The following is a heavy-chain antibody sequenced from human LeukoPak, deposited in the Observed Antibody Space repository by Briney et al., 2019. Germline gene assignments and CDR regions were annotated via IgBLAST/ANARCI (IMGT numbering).Heavy chain of an antibody. Sequence: GGSLRLSCAASGFTFSTYAMTWVRQAPGKGLEWVSLISGTGGSTYYADSVKGRFTIPRDNSKNTLYLQMNTLRVEDTAVYYCAKDLRGDGSGSYYKLENWFDPWGQGTLVTVSS. V-gene: IGHV3-23*01. CDR3: AKDLRGDGSGSYYKLENWFDP. J-gene: IGHJ5*02. CDR2: ISGTGGST. D-gene: IGHD3-10*01. CDR1: GFTFSTYA.